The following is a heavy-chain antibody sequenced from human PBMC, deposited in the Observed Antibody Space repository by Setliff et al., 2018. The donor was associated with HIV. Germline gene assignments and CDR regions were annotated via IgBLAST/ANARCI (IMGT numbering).Heavy chain of an antibody. CDR2: IYCSGSS. J-gene: IGHJ4*02. V-gene: IGHV4-31*03. D-gene: IGHD3-9*01. CDR3: VRNSFDYVEEE. CDR1: GDSVNSYNYY. Sequence: LSLTCKVSGDSVNSYNYYWSWIRQHPGKGLEWIGYIYCSGSSYYNPSVRSRVIMSLDTSENHFSLKLSSVTAADTAVYYCVRNSFDYVEEEWGQGTQVTVSS.